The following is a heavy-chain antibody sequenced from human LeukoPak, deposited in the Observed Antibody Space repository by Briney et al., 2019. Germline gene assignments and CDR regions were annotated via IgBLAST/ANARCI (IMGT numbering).Heavy chain of an antibody. CDR2: ISYDGSNK. Sequence: GGSLRLSCAASGFTFSSYAMHWVRQAPGKGLEWVAVISYDGSNKKYADSVKGRFTISRDNAKNSLDLQMNSLRADDTAVYYCVRDRGISFYFDYWGQGTLVTVSS. D-gene: IGHD3-16*02. CDR1: GFTFSSYA. V-gene: IGHV3-30*04. J-gene: IGHJ4*02. CDR3: VRDRGISFYFDY.